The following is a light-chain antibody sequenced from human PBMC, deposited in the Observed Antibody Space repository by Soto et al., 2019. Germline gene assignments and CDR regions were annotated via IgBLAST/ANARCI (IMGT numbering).Light chain of an antibody. J-gene: IGKJ1*01. Sequence: DIQMTQSPSTLAASVGDRVAMSCGASQSISSWLAWYQQKPGKAPKLLIYEASRLGIGVPSRFSGSGSGTEFTLTISSMQPDDFATYYCQQYNILSTFGQGTKVDIK. CDR3: QQYNILST. CDR1: QSISSW. CDR2: EAS. V-gene: IGKV1-5*03.